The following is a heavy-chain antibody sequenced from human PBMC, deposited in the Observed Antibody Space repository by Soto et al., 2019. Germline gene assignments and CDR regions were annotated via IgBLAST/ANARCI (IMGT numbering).Heavy chain of an antibody. J-gene: IGHJ3*02. D-gene: IGHD2-2*02. CDR3: ARDRCSSTSCYNHADALDI. Sequence: QVQLVQSGAEVKKPGSSVKVSCKASGGTFSSYAISWVRQAPGQGLEWMGGIIPIFGTANYAQKFQGRVTITSDKSTSTAYMELSSLRSEDTAVYYCARDRCSSTSCYNHADALDIWGQGTMVTVSS. CDR2: IIPIFGTA. CDR1: GGTFSSYA. V-gene: IGHV1-69*06.